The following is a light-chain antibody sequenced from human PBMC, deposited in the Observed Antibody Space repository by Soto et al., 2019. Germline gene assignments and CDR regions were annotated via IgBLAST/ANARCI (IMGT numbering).Light chain of an antibody. CDR1: QDINKY. V-gene: IGKV1-33*01. CDR2: DAS. CDR3: QQSENGPLT. J-gene: IGKJ4*01. Sequence: DIQMTQSPSSLSASVGDRITITCQASQDINKYLNWYQQKLGKAPKILIYDASNLQRGVPSRFSGSGSGTHFSLFISSLQPEDIATYYCQQSENGPLTFGGGTKVEIK.